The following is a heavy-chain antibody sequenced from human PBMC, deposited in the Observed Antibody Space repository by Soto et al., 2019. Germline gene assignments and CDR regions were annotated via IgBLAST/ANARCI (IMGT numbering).Heavy chain of an antibody. Sequence: QVQLQESGPGLVKPSQTLSLTCTVSGGSISSGGYYWSWIRQHPGKGLEWIGYIYYSGSTYYNPSLKSRVTISVYTSKNRFSLKLSSVTAVVTAVYYCARGMVYAINWFDPWGQGTLVTVSS. D-gene: IGHD2-8*01. V-gene: IGHV4-31*03. J-gene: IGHJ5*02. CDR1: GGSISSGGYY. CDR2: IYYSGST. CDR3: ARGMVYAINWFDP.